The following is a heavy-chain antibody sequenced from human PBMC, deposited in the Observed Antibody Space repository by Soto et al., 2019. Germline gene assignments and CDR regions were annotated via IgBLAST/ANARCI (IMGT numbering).Heavy chain of an antibody. V-gene: IGHV3-64*01. CDR2: ISSNGGST. Sequence: GGSLRLSCAAAGFPFSSYAMHWVRQAPGKGLEYVSAISSNGGSTYYANSVKGRFTISRDNSKNTLYLQMGSLRAEDMAVYYCARDSEYCTNGVCRSNWFDPWGQGTLVTVSS. D-gene: IGHD2-8*01. CDR1: GFPFSSYA. CDR3: ARDSEYCTNGVCRSNWFDP. J-gene: IGHJ5*02.